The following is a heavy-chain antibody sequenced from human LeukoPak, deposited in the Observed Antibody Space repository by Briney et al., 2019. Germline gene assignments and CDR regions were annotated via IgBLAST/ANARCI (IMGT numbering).Heavy chain of an antibody. J-gene: IGHJ4*02. D-gene: IGHD3-10*01. V-gene: IGHV2-5*01. CDR3: AHIKTTSGSGSYVYFDY. CDR2: SYWNDDK. CDR1: GFSLSTSGVG. Sequence: SGPTLVKPTQTLTLTCTFSGFSLSTSGVGVGGIRQPPGKALERLALSYWNDDKRYSPSLKSRLTITKDPSKNQVVLTMTNMDPVDTATYYCAHIKTTSGSGSYVYFDYWGQGTLVTVSS.